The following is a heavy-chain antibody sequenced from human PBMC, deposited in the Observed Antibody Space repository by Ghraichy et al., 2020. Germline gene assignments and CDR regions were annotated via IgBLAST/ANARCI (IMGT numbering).Heavy chain of an antibody. CDR2: IYHSGST. J-gene: IGHJ5*02. CDR1: GGSISSSNW. D-gene: IGHD5-18*01. CDR3: ARKVDTAMVTKWFDP. Sequence: TLSLTCAVSGGSISSSNWWSWVRQPPGKGLEWIGEIYHSGSTNYNPSLKSRVTISVDKSKNQFSLKLSSVTAADTAVYYCARKVDTAMVTKWFDPWGQGTLVTVSS. V-gene: IGHV4-4*02.